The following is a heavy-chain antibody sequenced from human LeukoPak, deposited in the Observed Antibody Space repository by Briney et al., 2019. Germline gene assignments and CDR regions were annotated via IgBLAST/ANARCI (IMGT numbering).Heavy chain of an antibody. CDR2: ISSSSSTI. V-gene: IGHV3-48*01. D-gene: IGHD4-17*01. CDR3: AKETPDYE. Sequence: PGGSLRLSCAASGFTFSSYSMNWVRQAPGKGLEWVSYISSSSSTIYYADSVKGRFTISRDNSKNTLYLQMNSLRAEDTAVYYCAKETPDYEGGQGTLVTVSS. CDR1: GFTFSSYS. J-gene: IGHJ4*02.